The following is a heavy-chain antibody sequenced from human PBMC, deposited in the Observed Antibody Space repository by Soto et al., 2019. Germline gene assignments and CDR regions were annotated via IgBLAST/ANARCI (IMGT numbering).Heavy chain of an antibody. CDR2: ISPSGTT. D-gene: IGHD3-10*01. CDR1: GGSFSKNY. Sequence: SETRSLTCPVYGGSFSKNYWTWFRQPPGKGLEWIGEISPSGTTRYIPSLKSRGTISVDTSRKQFFLKVTSVSAADTAVYYCATSLWFGTQPEIWGPGTLVTVSS. CDR3: ATSLWFGTQPEI. V-gene: IGHV4-34*01. J-gene: IGHJ4*02.